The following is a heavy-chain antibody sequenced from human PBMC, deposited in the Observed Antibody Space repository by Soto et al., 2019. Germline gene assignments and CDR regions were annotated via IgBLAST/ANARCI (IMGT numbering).Heavy chain of an antibody. CDR1: GFSLSTSGVG. V-gene: IGHV2-5*02. CDR2: IYWDDDK. D-gene: IGHD3-10*01. Sequence: QITLKESGPTLVKPTQTLTLTCTFSGFSLSTSGVGVGWIRQPPGKALEWLAVIYWDDDKRYSPSLKSRLTITKDTSKNQVVLTMTNMDPVDTGTYYCKRARGWFGDAKRTFDYWGQGTLVTVSS. J-gene: IGHJ4*02. CDR3: KRARGWFGDAKRTFDY.